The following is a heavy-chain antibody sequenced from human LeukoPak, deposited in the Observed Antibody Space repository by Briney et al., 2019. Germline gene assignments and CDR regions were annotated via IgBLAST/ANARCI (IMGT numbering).Heavy chain of an antibody. D-gene: IGHD2-8*02. Sequence: ASVRLSCKASGYTFTGYFIHWVRQAPGQGLEWMGWINPNSGGTNYAQKFQGRVTMTRDTSISTAYMELSSLRSDDTAVYYCAREVLAKNYGMDVWAQGNTDTVSS. CDR2: INPNSGGT. CDR3: AREVLAKNYGMDV. CDR1: GYTFTGYF. J-gene: IGHJ6*01. V-gene: IGHV1-2*02.